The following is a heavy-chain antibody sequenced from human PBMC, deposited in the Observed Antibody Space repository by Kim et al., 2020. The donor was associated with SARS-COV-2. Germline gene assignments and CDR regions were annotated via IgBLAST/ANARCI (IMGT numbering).Heavy chain of an antibody. CDR2: INHSGST. Sequence: SETLSLTCAVYGGSFSGYYWSWIRQPPGKGLEWIGEINHSGSTNYNPSLKSRVTISVDTSKNQFSLKLSSVTAADTAVYYCARSGSLWYFDLWGRGTLVT. CDR1: GGSFSGYY. D-gene: IGHD3-22*01. J-gene: IGHJ2*01. CDR3: ARSGSLWYFDL. V-gene: IGHV4-34*01.